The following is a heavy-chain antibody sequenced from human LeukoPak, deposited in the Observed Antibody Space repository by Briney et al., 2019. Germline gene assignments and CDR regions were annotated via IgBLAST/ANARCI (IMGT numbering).Heavy chain of an antibody. Sequence: GGSLRLSCAASGFNFSDYEVNWLRQAPGKGLEWLSYTSTGGRTVKYADSVKGRFTISRDNAKSSLYLQMNSLRAEDTAVYYCSRERGLLFDYWGQGTLVTVSS. J-gene: IGHJ4*02. CDR3: SRERGLLFDY. CDR2: TSTGGRTV. D-gene: IGHD2-15*01. CDR1: GFNFSDYE. V-gene: IGHV3-48*03.